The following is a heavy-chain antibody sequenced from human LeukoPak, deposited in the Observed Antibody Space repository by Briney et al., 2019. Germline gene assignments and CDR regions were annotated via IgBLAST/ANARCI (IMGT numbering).Heavy chain of an antibody. CDR1: GDSITSYY. J-gene: IGHJ4*02. Sequence: SETLSLTCTVSGDSITSYYWSWIRQPPGKGLEWIGYIYYSGSTNYNPSLKSRVTISVDTSRNQFSLKLRSVTAADTAVYYCARDQGYSYGHYFDYWGQGTLVTVSS. CDR3: ARDQGYSYGHYFDY. D-gene: IGHD5-18*01. CDR2: IYYSGST. V-gene: IGHV4-59*01.